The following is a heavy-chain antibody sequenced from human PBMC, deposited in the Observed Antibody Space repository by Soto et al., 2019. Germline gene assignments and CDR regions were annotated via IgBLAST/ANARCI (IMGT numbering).Heavy chain of an antibody. D-gene: IGHD3-9*01. V-gene: IGHV1-18*01. CDR2: ISAYNGNT. Sequence: GASVKVSCKASGYTFTSYGISWVRQAPGQGLEWMGWISAYNGNTNYAQKLQGRVTMTTDTSTSTAYMELRSLRSDDTAVYYCARVYPSLRDLRYFDNVWFDPWGQGTLVTVSS. CDR3: ARVYPSLRDLRYFDNVWFDP. J-gene: IGHJ5*02. CDR1: GYTFTSYG.